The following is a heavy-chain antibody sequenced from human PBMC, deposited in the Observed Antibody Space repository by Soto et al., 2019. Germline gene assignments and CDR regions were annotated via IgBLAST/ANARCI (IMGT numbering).Heavy chain of an antibody. CDR2: SSSSGGYT. Sequence: QVQQMESGGGLVEPGGSLRLSCAASGFSVGDNYRTWIRQAPGKGLEWLSYSSSSGGYTNYADSVKGRFTISRDNAKNSLYLQMDSLRAEDTAVYFCARSSGRRRVFTFDYGLDVWGQGTTVTVSS. CDR3: ARSSGRRRVFTFDYGLDV. D-gene: IGHD3-16*01. CDR1: GFSVGDNY. V-gene: IGHV3-11*06. J-gene: IGHJ6*02.